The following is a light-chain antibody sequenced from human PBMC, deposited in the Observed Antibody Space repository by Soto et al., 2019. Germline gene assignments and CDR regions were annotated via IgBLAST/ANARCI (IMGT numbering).Light chain of an antibody. CDR2: DVS. Sequence: QSVLTQPASASVSPGQSIIISCTGTSSDVGGYNYVSWYQQHPGKAPKLMIYDVSNRPSGVSNRFSGSKSGNTASLTISGLQAEDEADYYCSSYTSSSTLDVFGTGTKVTVL. CDR3: SSYTSSSTLDV. CDR1: SSDVGGYNY. J-gene: IGLJ1*01. V-gene: IGLV2-14*01.